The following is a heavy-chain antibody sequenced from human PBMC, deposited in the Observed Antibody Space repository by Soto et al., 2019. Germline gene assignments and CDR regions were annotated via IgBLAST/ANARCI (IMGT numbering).Heavy chain of an antibody. CDR1: GGTFSSYA. CDR3: SLTTYYYGSGSYYNDYYYGMDV. J-gene: IGHJ6*02. V-gene: IGHV1-69*13. D-gene: IGHD3-10*01. CDR2: IIPIFGTA. Sequence: GASVKVSCKASGGTFSSYAISWVRQAPGQGLEWMGGIIPIFGTANYAQKFQGRVTITADESTSTAYMELSSLRSEDTAVYYCSLTTYYYGSGSYYNDYYYGMDVWGQGTTVTVSS.